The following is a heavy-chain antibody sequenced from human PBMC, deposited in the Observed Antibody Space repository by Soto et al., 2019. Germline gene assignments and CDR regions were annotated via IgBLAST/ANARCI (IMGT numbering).Heavy chain of an antibody. CDR2: ISAYNGNT. D-gene: IGHD3-10*01. V-gene: IGHV1-18*01. J-gene: IGHJ6*03. CDR1: GYTFTSYG. CDR3: AREGRITMVRGPNYYYYMDV. Sequence: QVQLVQSGAEVKKPGASVKVSCKASGYTFTSYGISWVRQAPGQGLEWMGWISAYNGNTNYAQKLQGRVTMTTDTSTSTAYMELRSLRSDDTAVYYCAREGRITMVRGPNYYYYMDVWGKGTTVTVSS.